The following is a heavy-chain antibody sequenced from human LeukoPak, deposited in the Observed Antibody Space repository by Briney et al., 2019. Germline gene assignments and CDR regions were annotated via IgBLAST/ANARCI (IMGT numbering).Heavy chain of an antibody. CDR3: AKSNGYGLIDI. D-gene: IGHD3-22*01. V-gene: IGHV4-59*12. CDR1: GGSISNFY. J-gene: IGHJ3*02. CDR2: IYYSGST. Sequence: SETLSLTCTVSGGSISNFYWNWIRQPPGKGLEWIGYIYYSGSTNYNPSLKSRVTISIDTSRNQFSLKLNSVTAEDTAVYYCAKSNGYGLIDIWGQGTMVTVSS.